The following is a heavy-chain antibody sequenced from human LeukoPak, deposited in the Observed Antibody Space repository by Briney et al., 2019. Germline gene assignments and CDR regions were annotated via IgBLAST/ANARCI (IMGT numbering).Heavy chain of an antibody. CDR3: AKDWSGGYNHYYFDY. CDR1: GFTFDDYA. J-gene: IGHJ4*02. D-gene: IGHD2-8*02. Sequence: GGSLRLSCAASGFTFDDYAMHWVRQAPGKGLEWVSGISWNSGGIGYADSVKGRFTISRDNAKNSLYLQMNSLRPEDTALYYCAKDWSGGYNHYYFDYWGQGTLVTVSS. V-gene: IGHV3-9*01. CDR2: ISWNSGGI.